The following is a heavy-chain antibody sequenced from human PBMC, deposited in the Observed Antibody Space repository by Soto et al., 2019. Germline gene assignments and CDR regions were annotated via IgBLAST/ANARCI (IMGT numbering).Heavy chain of an antibody. CDR1: GYAFTGYY. D-gene: IGHD5-18*01. V-gene: IGHV1-2*02. Sequence: AASVKASCKSSGYAFTGYYIHWVRQAPGQGLEWMGWINPNSGDTNYAQKFQGRVTMTRDTSFSTAYMELSSLRSDDTAVYYCATRYSYVHFWGQGTLVTVSS. CDR2: INPNSGDT. CDR3: ATRYSYVHF. J-gene: IGHJ4*02.